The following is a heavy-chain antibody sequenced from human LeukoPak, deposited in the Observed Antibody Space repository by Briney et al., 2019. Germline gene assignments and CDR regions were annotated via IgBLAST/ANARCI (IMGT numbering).Heavy chain of an antibody. J-gene: IGHJ3*02. Sequence: GGSLRLSCAASGFTFSSYAMTWVRQAPGKGLEWVSSISDSGGSAYYTDSVKGRFTISRDASKDTLYLQMNSLRAEDTAVYYCAKAARGYCSGGSCYSDAFDIWGQGTMVTVSS. CDR1: GFTFSSYA. D-gene: IGHD2-15*01. V-gene: IGHV3-23*01. CDR3: AKAARGYCSGGSCYSDAFDI. CDR2: ISDSGGSA.